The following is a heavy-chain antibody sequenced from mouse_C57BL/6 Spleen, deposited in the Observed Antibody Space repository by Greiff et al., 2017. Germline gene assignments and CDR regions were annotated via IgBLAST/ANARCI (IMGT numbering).Heavy chain of an antibody. Sequence: QVQLKESGAELARPGASVKLSCKASGYTFTSYGISWVKQRTGQGLEWIGEIYPRSGNTHYNEKFKGKATLTADKSSSTAYMELRSLTSEDSAVYFCARFNYYGSSRYYAMDYWGQGTSVTVSS. V-gene: IGHV1-81*01. CDR2: IYPRSGNT. D-gene: IGHD1-1*01. CDR3: ARFNYYGSSRYYAMDY. CDR1: GYTFTSYG. J-gene: IGHJ4*01.